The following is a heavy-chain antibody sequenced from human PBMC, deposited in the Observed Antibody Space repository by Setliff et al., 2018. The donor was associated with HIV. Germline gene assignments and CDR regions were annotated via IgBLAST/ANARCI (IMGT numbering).Heavy chain of an antibody. Sequence: SETLSLTCTVSGGSISGYYWSWVRQPPEKRLELIGFIHYSGSSDYNPSLKSRNTISVDMSRNQFSLVLSSVTAADTAVYYCARFQAWQLGRRGGYYYYMDVWGKGTTVTVSS. CDR2: IHYSGSS. V-gene: IGHV4-59*01. CDR3: ARFQAWQLGRRGGYYYYMDV. CDR1: GGSISGYY. D-gene: IGHD1-1*01. J-gene: IGHJ6*03.